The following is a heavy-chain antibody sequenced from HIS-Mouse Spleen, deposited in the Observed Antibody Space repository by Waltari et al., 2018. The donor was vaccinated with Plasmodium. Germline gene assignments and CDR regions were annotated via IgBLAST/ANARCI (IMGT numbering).Heavy chain of an antibody. CDR1: GFSFSSYG. CDR3: AKVAQGTRDAFDI. V-gene: IGHV3-33*06. D-gene: IGHD2-8*01. J-gene: IGHJ3*02. CDR2: IWYDGSNK. Sequence: QVQLVESGGGVVQPGRSLRLSWAASGFSFSSYGLPWVRQAPGKGLEWVAVIWYDGSNKYYADSVKGRFTISRDNSKNTLYLQMNSLRAEDTAVYYCAKVAQGTRDAFDIWGQGTMVTVSS.